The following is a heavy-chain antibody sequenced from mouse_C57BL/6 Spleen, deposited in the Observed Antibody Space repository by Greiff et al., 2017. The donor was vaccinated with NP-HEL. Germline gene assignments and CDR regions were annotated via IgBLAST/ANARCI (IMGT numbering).Heavy chain of an antibody. CDR2: INPGSGGT. D-gene: IGHD2-4*01. V-gene: IGHV1-54*01. CDR3: ARWSYDYDVDYAMDY. J-gene: IGHJ4*01. CDR1: GYAFTNYL. Sequence: VQLVESGAELVRPGTSVKVSCKASGYAFTNYLIEWVKQRPGQGLEWIGVINPGSGGTNYNEKFKGKATLTADKSSSTAYMQLSSLTSEDSAVYFCARWSYDYDVDYAMDYWGQGTSVTVSS.